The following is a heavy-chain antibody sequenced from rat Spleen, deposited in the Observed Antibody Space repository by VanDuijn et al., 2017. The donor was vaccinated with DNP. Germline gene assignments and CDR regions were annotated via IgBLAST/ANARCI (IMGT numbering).Heavy chain of an antibody. CDR2: IRYDGGST. J-gene: IGHJ2*01. Sequence: EVQLVESGGGLVQPGRSLKLSCAASGFIFSDYYMAWVRQAPTKGLEWVAYIRYDGGSTYYGDSVKGRFTISRANVKSTLYLQMNTLRSEDMATYYCARHVLPLRIWDYWGQGVMVTVSS. CDR3: ARHVLPLRIWDY. CDR1: GFIFSDYY. D-gene: IGHD1-3*01. V-gene: IGHV5-22*01.